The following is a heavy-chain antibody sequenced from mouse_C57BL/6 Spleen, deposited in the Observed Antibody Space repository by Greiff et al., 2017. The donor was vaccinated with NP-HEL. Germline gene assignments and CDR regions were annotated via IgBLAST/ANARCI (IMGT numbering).Heavy chain of an antibody. CDR3: ASTYYYGSSYVRAMDY. J-gene: IGHJ4*01. V-gene: IGHV14-3*01. CDR2: IDPANGNT. CDR1: GFNIKNTY. Sequence: EVQGVESVAELVRPGASVKLSCTASGFNIKNTYMHWVKQRPEQGLEWIGRIDPANGNTKYAPKFQGKATITADTSSNTSYLQLSSLPSEDTAIYYCASTYYYGSSYVRAMDYWGQGTSVTVSS. D-gene: IGHD1-1*01.